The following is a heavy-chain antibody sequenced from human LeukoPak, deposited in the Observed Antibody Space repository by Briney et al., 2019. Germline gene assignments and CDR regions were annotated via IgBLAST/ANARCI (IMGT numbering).Heavy chain of an antibody. CDR1: GSTFSSYA. D-gene: IGHD6-19*01. Sequence: PGGSLRLSCAASGSTFSSYAIYWVRQAPGKGLEWVAAISYDGGDKYYADSVKGRFTISRDNSKNTLYLQMNSLRAEDTAVYYCARDQAVPGTSLDYGGEGTLVTVSS. CDR3: ARDQAVPGTSLDY. J-gene: IGHJ4*02. CDR2: ISYDGGDK. V-gene: IGHV3-30*04.